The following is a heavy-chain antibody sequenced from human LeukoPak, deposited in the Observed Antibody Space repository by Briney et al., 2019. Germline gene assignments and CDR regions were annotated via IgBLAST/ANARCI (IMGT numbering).Heavy chain of an antibody. CDR1: GFTFSSYS. V-gene: IGHV3-48*01. CDR2: ITSSGSTI. D-gene: IGHD6-13*01. CDR3: ARDAPVGQQLETGPQY. Sequence: QPGGSLRLSCATSGFTFSSYSMNWVRQAPGKGLEWVSYITSSGSTIYYADSVKGRFTISRDNVKNSLFLQMNSLRAEDTAVYYCARDAPVGQQLETGPQYWGQGTLVTVSS. J-gene: IGHJ1*01.